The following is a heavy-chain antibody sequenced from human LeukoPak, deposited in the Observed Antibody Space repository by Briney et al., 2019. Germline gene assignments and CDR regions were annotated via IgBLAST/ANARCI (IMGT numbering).Heavy chain of an antibody. CDR1: GFTFSTYS. J-gene: IGHJ4*02. CDR2: ISSSRSYI. Sequence: GGALRLSCAASGFTFSTYSMNWVGQAPGKGVEGVSSISSSRSYIYYADSVKGGLTIYRDNPKNSLYLQMNSLRADDTAVYYCASGDYGDYAGPSGYWGQGTLVTVSS. V-gene: IGHV3-21*01. D-gene: IGHD4-17*01. CDR3: ASGDYGDYAGPSGY.